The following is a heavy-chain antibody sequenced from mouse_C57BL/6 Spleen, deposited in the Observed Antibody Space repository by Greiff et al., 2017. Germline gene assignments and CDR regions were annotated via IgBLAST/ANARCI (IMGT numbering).Heavy chain of an antibody. CDR3: ASSDATVAPFAY. Sequence: VQLQESGPELVKPGASVKISCKASGYAFSSSWMNWVKQRPGKGLEWIGRIYPGDGDTNYNGKFKGKATLTADKSSSTAYMQLSSLTSGDSAVYFCASSDATVAPFAYWGQGTLVTVSA. CDR2: IYPGDGDT. J-gene: IGHJ3*01. V-gene: IGHV1-82*01. CDR1: GYAFSSSW. D-gene: IGHD1-1*01.